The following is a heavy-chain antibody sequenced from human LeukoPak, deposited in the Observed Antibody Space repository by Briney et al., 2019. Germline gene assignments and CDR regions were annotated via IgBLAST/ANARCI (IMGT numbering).Heavy chain of an antibody. CDR3: ARVRGLTPDY. J-gene: IGHJ4*02. CDR1: GGSISSGGYY. CDR2: IYYSGST. Sequence: SQTLPLTCTVSGGSISSGGYYWSWIRQHPGKGLEWIGYIYYSGSTYYNPSLKSRVTISVDTSKNQFSLKLSSVTAADTAVYYCARVRGLTPDYWGQGTLVTVSP. D-gene: IGHD3-16*01. V-gene: IGHV4-31*03.